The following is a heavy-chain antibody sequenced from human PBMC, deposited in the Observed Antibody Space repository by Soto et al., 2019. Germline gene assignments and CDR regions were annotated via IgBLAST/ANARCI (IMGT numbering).Heavy chain of an antibody. CDR3: ARPSSTYGSGGIDY. V-gene: IGHV3-48*02. Sequence: RDSCGAAEGSSIRYSVSRVSKTHGKGLEWVSYIGSSSIAIYYADSVKGRFTISRDNAKNSLYLQMNSLRDEDTAVYYCARPSSTYGSGGIDYWGQGTLVTVSS. D-gene: IGHD3-10*01. CDR1: EGSSIRYS. CDR2: IGSSSIAI. J-gene: IGHJ4*02.